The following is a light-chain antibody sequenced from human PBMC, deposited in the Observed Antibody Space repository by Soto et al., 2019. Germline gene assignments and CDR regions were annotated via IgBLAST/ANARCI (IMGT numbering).Light chain of an antibody. J-gene: IGKJ5*01. Sequence: EIVLTQSPGTLSLSPGERATLSCRASQSVSRSYLAWYQQKPGQAPRLLMYGASSRATGIPDRFSGCGSGTDFTLTISRLEPEDFAVYYCQQYGSSTNTFGQGTRLEIK. CDR1: QSVSRSY. V-gene: IGKV3-20*01. CDR2: GAS. CDR3: QQYGSSTNT.